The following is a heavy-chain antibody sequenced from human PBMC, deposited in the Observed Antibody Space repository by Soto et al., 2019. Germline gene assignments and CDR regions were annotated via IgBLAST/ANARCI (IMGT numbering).Heavy chain of an antibody. CDR3: ARGFLYCSAGAGYVDS. CDR1: GYNFNGYY. Sequence: QVQLVQSGAEVKKPGASVKVSCKASGYNFNGYYLHWVRQAPGQGLEWMGWIVPNSGGTNYAQKFQGRVTLTRDTSISTTYMELSSMTADDTAVYYCARGFLYCSAGAGYVDSWGQGTLVTVSS. J-gene: IGHJ4*02. V-gene: IGHV1-2*02. D-gene: IGHD2-15*01. CDR2: IVPNSGGT.